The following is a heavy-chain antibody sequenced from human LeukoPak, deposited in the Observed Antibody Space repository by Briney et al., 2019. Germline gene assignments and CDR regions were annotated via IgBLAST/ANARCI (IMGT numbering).Heavy chain of an antibody. CDR2: IYYSGST. D-gene: IGHD2-2*01. Sequence: SETLSLTCTVSGGSISSYYWSWIRQPPGKGLEWIGYIYYSGSTNYNPSLKSRVTISVDTSKNQFSLKLSPVTAADTAVYYCARGRLGYCSSTSCPDYYYYGMDVWGQGTTVTVSS. J-gene: IGHJ6*02. V-gene: IGHV4-59*01. CDR1: GGSISSYY. CDR3: ARGRLGYCSSTSCPDYYYYGMDV.